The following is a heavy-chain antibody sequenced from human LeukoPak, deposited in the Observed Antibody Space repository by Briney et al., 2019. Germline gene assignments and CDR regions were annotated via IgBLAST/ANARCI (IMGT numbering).Heavy chain of an antibody. CDR1: GGSISSYY. Sequence: SETLSLTCTVSGGSISSYYWSWIRQPPGKGLEWIGYIYYSGNTNYNPSLRSRVTISVDTSKNQFSLRLSSVIAADTAVYYCARGVNHVDTAMSTGYYYGMDVWGQGTTVTVSS. CDR2: IYYSGNT. CDR3: ARGVNHVDTAMSTGYYYGMDV. J-gene: IGHJ6*02. V-gene: IGHV4-59*01. D-gene: IGHD5-18*01.